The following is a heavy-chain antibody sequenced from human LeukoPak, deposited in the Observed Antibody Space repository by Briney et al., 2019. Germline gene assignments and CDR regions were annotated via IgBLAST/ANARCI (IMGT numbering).Heavy chain of an antibody. D-gene: IGHD3-22*01. CDR2: ISTSSSYI. CDR3: ARGPQKNGHSSGYPGYFDY. J-gene: IGHJ4*02. Sequence: GGSLRLSCAASGFTFSSFSMNWVRQAPGKGLEWVSSISTSSSYISYANSVKDRFTISRDNAKNSLYLQMNSLRAEDTAVYYCARGPQKNGHSSGYPGYFDYWGQGTLVTVSS. CDR1: GFTFSSFS. V-gene: IGHV3-21*01.